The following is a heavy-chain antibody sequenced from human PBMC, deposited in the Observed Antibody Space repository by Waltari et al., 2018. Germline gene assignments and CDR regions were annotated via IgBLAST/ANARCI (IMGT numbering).Heavy chain of an antibody. CDR2: IYHSGGS. CDR3: ARRAAIAATGPTYYMDV. V-gene: IGHV4-38-2*01. CDR1: GYSISSGYY. J-gene: IGHJ6*03. Sequence: QVQLQESGPGLVKPSETLSLTCAVSGYSISSGYYWGWIRQPPGKGLEWIGSIYHSGGSYDNPSLKSRGTISGDTSKNQFSLKLSSVTAADTAVYYCARRAAIAATGPTYYMDVWGKGTTVTVSS. D-gene: IGHD6-13*01.